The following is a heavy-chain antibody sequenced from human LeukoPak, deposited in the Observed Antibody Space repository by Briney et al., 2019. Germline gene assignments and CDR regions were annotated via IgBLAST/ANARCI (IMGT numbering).Heavy chain of an antibody. V-gene: IGHV3-7*01. CDR2: IKQDGSEK. CDR3: ARPAVAGLRAGGYDY. CDR1: GFTFSSYW. D-gene: IGHD6-19*01. J-gene: IGHJ4*02. Sequence: GGSLRLSCAASGFTFSSYWMSWVRQAPGKGLEWVANIKQDGSEKYVDSVKGRFTISRDNAKNSLYLQMNSLRVEDTAVYYCARPAVAGLRAGGYDYWGQGTLVTVSS.